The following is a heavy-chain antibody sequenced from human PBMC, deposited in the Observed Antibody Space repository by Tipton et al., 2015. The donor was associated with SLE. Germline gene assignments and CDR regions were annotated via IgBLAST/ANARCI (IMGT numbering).Heavy chain of an antibody. Sequence: GSLRLSCAASGFAFKSYGMHCVRQAPGKGLEWVAFIRFDGGTENHADSVKGRFTISRDNPKNTLYLQKNDLRPEETAVYYCTRDHDYNRDVGYYDYWGQGTLVTVSS. D-gene: IGHD5-24*01. J-gene: IGHJ4*02. V-gene: IGHV3-30*02. CDR3: TRDHDYNRDVGYYDY. CDR1: GFAFKSYG. CDR2: IRFDGGTE.